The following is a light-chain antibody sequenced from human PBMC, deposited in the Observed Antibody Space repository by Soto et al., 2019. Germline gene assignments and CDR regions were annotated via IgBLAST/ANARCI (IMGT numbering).Light chain of an antibody. CDR2: GAS. J-gene: IGKJ1*01. Sequence: DIQMTQSPPSVSASVGDRVTITCRASQDVGKWLAWYQQKPGKAPTLLIHGASSLQSGVPPRYSGSGYGTDFALTISSLQPEDFATYYCQQTYNTPWTFGQGTKVDI. CDR1: QDVGKW. CDR3: QQTYNTPWT. V-gene: IGKV1-12*01.